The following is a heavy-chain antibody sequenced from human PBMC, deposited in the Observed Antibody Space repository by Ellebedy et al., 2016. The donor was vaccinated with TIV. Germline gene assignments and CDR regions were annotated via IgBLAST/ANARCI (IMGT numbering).Heavy chain of an antibody. V-gene: IGHV3-30*18. CDR1: GFTFSSYG. CDR2: ISYDGSNK. D-gene: IGHD6-19*01. CDR3: AKDGGAVAGNSLRY. J-gene: IGHJ4*02. Sequence: GESLKISXAASGFTFSSYGMHWVRQAPGKGLEWVAVISYDGSNKYYADSVKGRFTISRDNSKNTLYLQMNSLRAEDTAVYYCAKDGGAVAGNSLRYWGQGTLVTVSS.